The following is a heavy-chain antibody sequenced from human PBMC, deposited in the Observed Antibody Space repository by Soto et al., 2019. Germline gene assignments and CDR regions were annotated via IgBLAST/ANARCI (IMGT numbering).Heavy chain of an antibody. D-gene: IGHD4-17*01. Sequence: GGSLRLSCAASGFTFDDYAMHWVRQAPGKGLEWVSGISWNSGSIGYADSVKGRFTISRDNAKNSLYLQMNSLRAEDTALYYCAKVDHDYGDYHGGFDYWGQGTLVTVSS. CDR3: AKVDHDYGDYHGGFDY. V-gene: IGHV3-9*01. J-gene: IGHJ4*02. CDR2: ISWNSGSI. CDR1: GFTFDDYA.